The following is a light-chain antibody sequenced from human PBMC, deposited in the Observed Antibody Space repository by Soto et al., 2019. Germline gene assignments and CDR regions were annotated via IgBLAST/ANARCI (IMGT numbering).Light chain of an antibody. CDR3: PQYNHWPLLT. J-gene: IGKJ4*01. V-gene: IGKV3D-15*01. Sequence: EIVMTQSPATLSVSPGERATLSCRASQSVSSNLAWYQQKPGQAPRLLIYGASIRATGIPARFSGSGSGTEFTLPISSLQSEDFAVYYCPQYNHWPLLTFGGGTKVEIK. CDR2: GAS. CDR1: QSVSSN.